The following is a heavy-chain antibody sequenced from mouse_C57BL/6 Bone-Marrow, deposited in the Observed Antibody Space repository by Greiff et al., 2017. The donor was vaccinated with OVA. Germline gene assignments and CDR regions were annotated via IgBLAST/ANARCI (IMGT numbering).Heavy chain of an antibody. D-gene: IGHD1-1*01. V-gene: IGHV1-18*01. J-gene: IGHJ3*01. CDR3: ARSDYYGSSSWFAY. CDR1: GYTFTDYN. CDR2: INPNNGGT. Sequence: VQLKQSGPELVKPGASVKIPCKASGYTFTDYNMDWVKQSHGQSLEWIGDINPNNGGTIYNQKFKGKATLTVDKSSSTAYMELRSLTSEDTAVYYSARSDYYGSSSWFAYWGQGTLVTVSA.